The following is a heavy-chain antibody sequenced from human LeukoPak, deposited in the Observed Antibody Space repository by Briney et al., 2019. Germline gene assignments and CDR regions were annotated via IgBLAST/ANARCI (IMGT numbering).Heavy chain of an antibody. CDR3: AKGAEIDH. CDR2: MTGPADTT. V-gene: IGHV3-23*01. CDR1: GFNFNNFA. J-gene: IGHJ4*02. Sequence: GGSLRLSCAASGFNFNNFAMSWVRRAPGKGLEWLSAMTGPADTTYYAESVKGRFTISKDYSKSMVFLQMNSLRVEDTAIYYCAKGAEIDHWGQGTLVTVSS.